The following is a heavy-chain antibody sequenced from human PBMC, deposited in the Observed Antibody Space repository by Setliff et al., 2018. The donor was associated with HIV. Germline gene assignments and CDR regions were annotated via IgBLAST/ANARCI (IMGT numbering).Heavy chain of an antibody. V-gene: IGHV1-3*04. CDR3: ARDPCLVHTITCSLDI. CDR2: IHTGTGDT. J-gene: IGHJ3*02. CDR1: GYTFTTCS. D-gene: IGHD5-12*01. Sequence: ASVKVFCKASGYTFTTCSIHWVRQAPGQRPEWMGWIHTGTGDTKYSQKFQGRVTITRDTSASTAYMDLNSLRSEDTAVYYCARDPCLVHTITCSLDIWGQGTMVTVSS.